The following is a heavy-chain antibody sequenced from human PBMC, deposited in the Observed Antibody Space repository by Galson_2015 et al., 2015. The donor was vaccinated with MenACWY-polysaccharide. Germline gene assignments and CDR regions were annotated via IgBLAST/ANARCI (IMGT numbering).Heavy chain of an antibody. Sequence: PALVKPTQTLTLTCTFSGFSLSTSGVGVGWIRQPPGKALEWLALIYWDDDKRYSPSLKSRLTITKDTSKNQVVLTMTNMDPVDTATYYCAHSLIPWFGDPFDPWGQGTLVTVSS. J-gene: IGHJ5*02. D-gene: IGHD3-10*01. CDR1: GFSLSTSGVG. CDR2: IYWDDDK. V-gene: IGHV2-5*02. CDR3: AHSLIPWFGDPFDP.